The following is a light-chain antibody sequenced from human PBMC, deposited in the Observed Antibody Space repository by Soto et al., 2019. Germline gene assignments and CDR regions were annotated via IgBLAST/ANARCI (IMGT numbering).Light chain of an antibody. CDR1: QDISRA. CDR2: PAS. Sequence: IQLTQSPSSLSATVGDRVTITCRASQDISRALAWYQQKPGKAPNLLISPASNLRSGVPSRFSGSGSGTDFTLTINGLQPEDFATYWCQQLYGYPLTFGGGPKVEIK. V-gene: IGKV1-9*01. J-gene: IGKJ4*01. CDR3: QQLYGYPLT.